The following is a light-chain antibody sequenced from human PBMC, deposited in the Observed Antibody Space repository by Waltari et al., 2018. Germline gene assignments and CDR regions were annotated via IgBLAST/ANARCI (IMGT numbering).Light chain of an antibody. CDR2: DVT. Sequence: QSALTQPASVSGSPGQPIPIPCPGPSSAVGGYNYVSWYQQHPGKAPKVIIYDVTNRPSGISYRFSGSKSGNTAYLTISGLQAEDEAVYYCCSYARSRTLLFGGGTELTVL. CDR1: SSAVGGYNY. V-gene: IGLV2-23*01. J-gene: IGLJ2*01. CDR3: CSYARSRTLL.